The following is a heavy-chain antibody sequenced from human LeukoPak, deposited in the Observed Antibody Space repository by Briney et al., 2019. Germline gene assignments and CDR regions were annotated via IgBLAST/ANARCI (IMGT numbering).Heavy chain of an antibody. Sequence: GGSLRLSCAASGFTFSSYEMNWVRQAPGKGLEWVSYISSSGSTIYYADSVKGRFAISRDNAKNSLYLQMNSLRAEDTAVYYCASVFYYYGMDVWGQGTTVTVSS. CDR3: ASVFYYYGMDV. V-gene: IGHV3-48*03. D-gene: IGHD5/OR15-5a*01. CDR1: GFTFSSYE. CDR2: ISSSGSTI. J-gene: IGHJ6*02.